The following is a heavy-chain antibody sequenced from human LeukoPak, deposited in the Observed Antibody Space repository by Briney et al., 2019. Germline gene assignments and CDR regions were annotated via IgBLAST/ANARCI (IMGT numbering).Heavy chain of an antibody. Sequence: SETLSLTCTVSGGSISTYYWSWIRQPPGKGLEWIGYIYYSGSTNYNPSLKSRVTISVDTSKNQFSLKLSSVTAADTAVYYCARPPYYGDLYYFDYWGQGTLVTVSS. CDR1: GGSISTYY. J-gene: IGHJ4*02. CDR2: IYYSGST. D-gene: IGHD4-17*01. CDR3: ARPPYYGDLYYFDY. V-gene: IGHV4-59*01.